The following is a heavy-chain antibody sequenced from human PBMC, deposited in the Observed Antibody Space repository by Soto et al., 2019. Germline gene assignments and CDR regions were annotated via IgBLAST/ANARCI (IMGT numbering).Heavy chain of an antibody. D-gene: IGHD2-15*01. CDR2: IKQDGSEK. J-gene: IGHJ3*02. CDR1: GFTFSSYW. V-gene: IGHV3-7*03. CDR3: ARVWRGGSCYEVGDFES. Sequence: GGSLRLSCAASGFTFSSYWMSWVRQAPGKGLEWVANIKQDGSEKYYVNSVKGRFTISRDNAKNSLYLQMNSLRAEDTAVYYCARVWRGGSCYEVGDFESWGQRTMVTV.